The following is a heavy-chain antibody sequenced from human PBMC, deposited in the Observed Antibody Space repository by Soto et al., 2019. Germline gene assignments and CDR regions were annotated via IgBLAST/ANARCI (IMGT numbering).Heavy chain of an antibody. J-gene: IGHJ5*02. CDR3: AKTDYDSSGYSYNWFDP. CDR2: ISNDGSNK. CDR1: GFTFSSYG. Sequence: QVQLVESGGGVVQPGRSLRLSCAASGFTFSSYGMHWVRQAPGKGLEWVAVISNDGSNKYYADSVKGRFTISRDNSKNTLYLQMNSLRTEDTAMYYCAKTDYDSSGYSYNWFDPWGQGTLVTVSS. D-gene: IGHD3-22*01. V-gene: IGHV3-30*18.